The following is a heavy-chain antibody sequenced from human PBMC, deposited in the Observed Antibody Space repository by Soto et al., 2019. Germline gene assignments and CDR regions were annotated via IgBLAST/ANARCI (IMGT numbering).Heavy chain of an antibody. J-gene: IGHJ4*02. CDR1: GGSISSGGYS. V-gene: IGHV4-30-2*01. CDR2: IYHSGST. CDR3: ARRYGGNFDY. Sequence: SETVSLTFAVSGGSISSGGYSWSWIRQPPGKGLEWIGYIYHSGSTYYNPSLKSRVTISVDRSKNQFSLKLSSVTAADTAVYYCARRYGGNFDYWGQGTLVTVSA. D-gene: IGHD2-15*01.